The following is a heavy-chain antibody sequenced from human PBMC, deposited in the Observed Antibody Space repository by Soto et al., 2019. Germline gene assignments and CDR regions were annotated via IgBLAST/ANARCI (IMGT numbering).Heavy chain of an antibody. CDR1: GFTFSSYS. D-gene: IGHD1-26*01. CDR2: ISSSSSYI. V-gene: IGHV3-21*01. Sequence: EVQLVESGGGLVKPGGSLRLSCAASGFTFSSYSMNWVRQAPGKGLEWVSSISSSSSYIYYADSVKGRFTISRDNAKNSLYLQMNSLRAEDTAVYYCAISGSPQGYYYYVMDVWGQGTTVTVSS. J-gene: IGHJ6*02. CDR3: AISGSPQGYYYYVMDV.